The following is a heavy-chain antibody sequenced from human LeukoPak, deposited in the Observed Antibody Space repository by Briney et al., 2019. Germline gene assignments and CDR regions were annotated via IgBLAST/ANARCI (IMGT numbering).Heavy chain of an antibody. Sequence: ASVKVSCKASGYTFTGHYMHWVRQAPGQGLEWMGWINPNSGGTIYAQKLQGRGTMTRDTSISTAYMELSTLRSDDTAVYYCARDSGFDYGSGSSYTGDFVYWGQGTPVTVSS. CDR2: INPNSGGT. D-gene: IGHD3-10*01. J-gene: IGHJ4*02. CDR3: ARDSGFDYGSGSSYTGDFVY. CDR1: GYTFTGHY. V-gene: IGHV1-2*02.